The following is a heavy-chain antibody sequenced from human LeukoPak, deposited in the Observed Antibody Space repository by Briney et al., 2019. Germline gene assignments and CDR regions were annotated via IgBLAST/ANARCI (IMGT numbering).Heavy chain of an antibody. CDR2: IFYSGST. CDR1: GDSIGSSSYY. CDR3: ARQVAIVEPTDPNWFDS. Sequence: SETLSLTCNVSGDSIGSSSYYWGWIRQTPEKGLEWLGSIFYSGSTYYTPSLKSRVTMSLDTSKNQFSLRLTPVTAADTAVYYCARQVAIVEPTDPNWFDSWGQGTLVTVSS. J-gene: IGHJ5*01. D-gene: IGHD1-26*01. V-gene: IGHV4-39*07.